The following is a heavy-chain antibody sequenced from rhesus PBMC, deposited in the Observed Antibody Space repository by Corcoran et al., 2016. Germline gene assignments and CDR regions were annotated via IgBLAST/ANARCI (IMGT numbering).Heavy chain of an antibody. Sequence: EVQLVQPGAEVNKPGASVQISCKASGYTFLDYFLHWVRQAPGKGLEWMGRVDPEDGEASHAQKFQDRVTITADTSTDTAYMELRSLRSEDTAVYYCASQSEAFDYWGQGALVTVSS. CDR1: GYTFLDYF. CDR3: ASQSEAFDY. V-gene: IGHV1-111*02. CDR2: VDPEDGEA. J-gene: IGHJ4*01.